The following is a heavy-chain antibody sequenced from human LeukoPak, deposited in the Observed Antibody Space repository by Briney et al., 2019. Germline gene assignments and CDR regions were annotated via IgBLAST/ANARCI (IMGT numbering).Heavy chain of an antibody. CDR3: ATHDYGGNTVFDY. J-gene: IGHJ4*02. Sequence: GESLKISCKGSGSSFSTYWIAWVRQVPGKGLEFMGIIYPGDSDTRYSPSFQGQVTISADKSISTAYLQWSSLKASDTAMYYCATHDYGGNTVFDYWGQGTLVTVSS. V-gene: IGHV5-51*01. CDR2: IYPGDSDT. D-gene: IGHD4-23*01. CDR1: GSSFSTYW.